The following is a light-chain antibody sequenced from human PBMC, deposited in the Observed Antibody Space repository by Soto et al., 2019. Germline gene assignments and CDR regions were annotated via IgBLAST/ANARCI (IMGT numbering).Light chain of an antibody. CDR1: QSVSSN. J-gene: IGKJ4*01. Sequence: EVVMTQSPATLSVSPGEGAALSCRSTQSVSSNLAWYQHKPGQAPRLLIYGASTRASGIPARFSGSGSGTEFTLTISSLQSEDDALYYCQQHNNWPLSFGRGTKVEVK. CDR3: QQHNNWPLS. CDR2: GAS. V-gene: IGKV3-15*01.